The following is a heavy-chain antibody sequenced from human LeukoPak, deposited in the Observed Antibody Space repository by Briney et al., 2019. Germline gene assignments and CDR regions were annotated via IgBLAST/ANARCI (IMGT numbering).Heavy chain of an antibody. CDR1: GYTFTGYY. J-gene: IGHJ4*02. V-gene: IGHV1-2*02. D-gene: IGHD3-10*01. CDR3: ARDYGSGSYSSEFDY. CDR2: INPNSGAT. Sequence: ASVEVSCKASGYTFTGYYIHWVRQAPGQGLEWMGWINPNSGATNYAQKFQGRVTMTRDTSISTTYMELSRLRSDDTAVYYCARDYGSGSYSSEFDYWGQGTLVTVSS.